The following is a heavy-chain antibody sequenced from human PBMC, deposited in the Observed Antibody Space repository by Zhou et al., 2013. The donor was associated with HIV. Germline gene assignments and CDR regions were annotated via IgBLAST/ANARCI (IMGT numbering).Heavy chain of an antibody. Sequence: QVQLVQSGAEVKKPGASVKVSCKASGYTFNGYYMHWVRQAPGQGLEWMGYIDPNGGGTNLAKRFQGRVTMTRDTSISTAYMELSGLRSDDTAVYYCARDLFSGEGDYFDHWGQGTLVAVSS. D-gene: IGHD3-10*01. CDR1: GYTFNGYY. CDR3: ARDLFSGEGDYFDH. J-gene: IGHJ4*02. CDR2: IDPNGGGT. V-gene: IGHV1-2*02.